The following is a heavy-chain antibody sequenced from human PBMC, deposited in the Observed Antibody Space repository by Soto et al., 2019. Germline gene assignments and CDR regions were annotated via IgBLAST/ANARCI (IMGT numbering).Heavy chain of an antibody. V-gene: IGHV1-2*02. CDR3: ARLSKGYCSDTSSYSWLDP. J-gene: IGHJ5*02. CDR2: INPGSGAT. D-gene: IGHD2-2*01. CDR1: GYKFTAYY. Sequence: GASVKVSCKASGYKFTAYYMHWARQAPGQGLEWMGWINPGSGATSYAQTFQGRVTMTRDTSLNTVYMEVTSLRPDDTAVYYCARLSKGYCSDTSSYSWLDPWGQGTLVTVSS.